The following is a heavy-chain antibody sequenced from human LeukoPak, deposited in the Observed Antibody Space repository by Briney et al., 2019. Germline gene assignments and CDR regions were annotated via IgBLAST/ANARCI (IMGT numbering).Heavy chain of an antibody. Sequence: PGGSLRLSCAASGFTFNSYAMSWVRRAPWERLQWVSGISDSGGNTYYADSVRVRFTISRDNSKNTLYLQMNSLRAEDTAVYYCARHRSSWLIDYWGQGTLVTVSS. V-gene: IGHV3-23*01. CDR1: GFTFNSYA. CDR2: ISDSGGNT. CDR3: ARHRSSWLIDY. D-gene: IGHD6-6*01. J-gene: IGHJ4*02.